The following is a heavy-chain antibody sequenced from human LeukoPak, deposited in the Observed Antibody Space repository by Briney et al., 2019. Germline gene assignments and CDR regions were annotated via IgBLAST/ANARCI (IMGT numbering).Heavy chain of an antibody. J-gene: IGHJ4*02. V-gene: IGHV4-61*02. D-gene: IGHD3-22*01. CDR3: ARSGYYYDSSGYYYNYFDY. CDR2: IYTSGST. CDR1: GGSISSGSYY. Sequence: SQTLSLTCTVSGGSISSGSYYWSWIRQPAGKGLEWIGRIYTSGSTNYNPSLKSRVTISVDTSKNQFSLKLSSVTAADTAVYYCARSGYYYDSSGYYYNYFDYWSQGTLVTVSS.